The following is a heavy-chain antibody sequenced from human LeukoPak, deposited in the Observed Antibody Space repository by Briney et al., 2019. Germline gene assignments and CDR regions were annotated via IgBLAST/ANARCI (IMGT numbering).Heavy chain of an antibody. CDR1: GFTFSNYS. D-gene: IGHD3-22*01. Sequence: GGSLRFSCAASGFTFSNYSMNWLRQAPGKGLEWVSYISSSGGTIKYPDSVKGRFTVSRDNAKNSLFLQMNSLRAEDTAVYYCARDYHDSTGYYYFWGQGTLVTVSS. CDR2: ISSSGGTI. CDR3: ARDYHDSTGYYYF. J-gene: IGHJ4*02. V-gene: IGHV3-48*01.